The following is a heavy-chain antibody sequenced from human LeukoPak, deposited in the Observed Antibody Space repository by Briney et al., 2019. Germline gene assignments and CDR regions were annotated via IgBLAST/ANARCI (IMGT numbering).Heavy chain of an antibody. CDR3: ARGPPHGGTYFDY. CDR2: IHTSGST. V-gene: IGHV4-61*02. J-gene: IGHJ4*02. CDR1: GGSITSNTYY. Sequence: SQTLSLTCTVSGGSITSNTYYWSWIRQPAGKELEWIGRIHTSGSTLYNPSLKSRVTISVDTSKNQFSLKLSSATAADTAVYYCARGPPHGGTYFDYWGQGTLVTVSS. D-gene: IGHD2-15*01.